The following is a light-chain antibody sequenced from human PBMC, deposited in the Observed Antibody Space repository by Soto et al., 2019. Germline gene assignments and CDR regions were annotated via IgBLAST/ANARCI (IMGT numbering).Light chain of an antibody. CDR1: SSNIGNNA. CDR2: YDD. CDR3: AEWDDSLTGYV. Sequence: QSALTQPPSVSEAPRQRVTISCSGSSSNIGNNAVNWYQQLPGKAPKLLIYYDDLLPSGVSDRFSGSKSGTSASLAISGLQSEDEADYYCAEWDDSLTGYVFGTGTKVTVL. J-gene: IGLJ1*01. V-gene: IGLV1-36*01.